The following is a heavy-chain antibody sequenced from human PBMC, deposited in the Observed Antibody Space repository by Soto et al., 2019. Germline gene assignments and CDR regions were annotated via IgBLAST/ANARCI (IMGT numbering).Heavy chain of an antibody. CDR2: IKQDGSEK. CDR3: AKDHQTYNWDYLFDS. D-gene: IGHD1-7*01. V-gene: IGHV3-7*04. CDR1: GFTFSSYW. J-gene: IGHJ4*02. Sequence: GGSLRLSCAASGFTFSSYWMSWVRQAPGKGLEWVANIKQDGSEKYYVDSVKGRFTLSRDNSKNMVYLQMDSLRVEDTAVYFCAKDHQTYNWDYLFDSWGPGTLVTVSS.